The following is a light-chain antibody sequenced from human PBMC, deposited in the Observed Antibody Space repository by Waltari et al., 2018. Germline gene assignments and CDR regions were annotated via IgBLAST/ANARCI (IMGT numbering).Light chain of an antibody. Sequence: EVVMTQSPGTLSFSLGERATLSCRASQTVSIVVGTHLAWYQQRPGQAPRLLIYAVSTRATGIPARFTGSGSGTDFTLTINRLGAEDSAVYYCQQYGRSPLTFGGGTKVEIK. CDR3: QQYGRSPLT. V-gene: IGKV3-20*01. J-gene: IGKJ4*01. CDR1: QTVSIVVGTH. CDR2: AVS.